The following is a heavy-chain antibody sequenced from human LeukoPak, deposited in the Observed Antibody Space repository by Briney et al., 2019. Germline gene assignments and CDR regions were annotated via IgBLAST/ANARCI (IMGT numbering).Heavy chain of an antibody. Sequence: GGSLRLSCAASGFTFSSYAMSWVRQAPGKGLEWVSAISGSGGSTYYADSVKGRFTISRDNSKNTLYLQMNSLRAEDTAVYCCAKDLRRVGATGGSYFDYWGEGTLVTVSS. CDR2: ISGSGGST. J-gene: IGHJ4*02. CDR1: GFTFSSYA. D-gene: IGHD1-26*01. V-gene: IGHV3-23*01. CDR3: AKDLRRVGATGGSYFDY.